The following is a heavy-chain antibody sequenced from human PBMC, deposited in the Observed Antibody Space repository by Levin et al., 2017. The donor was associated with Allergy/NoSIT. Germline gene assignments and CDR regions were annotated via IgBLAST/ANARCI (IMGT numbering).Heavy chain of an antibody. J-gene: IGHJ4*02. Sequence: GESLKISCAASGFTFRDYAMSWVRQAPGKGLEWVSGISGYGPTTYYADSVKGRFTISRDNSKNILYLQMDSVRLEDTALYYCAKDPQSGIVGATPFDHWGQGILVTVSS. D-gene: IGHD1-26*01. V-gene: IGHV3-23*01. CDR2: ISGYGPTT. CDR1: GFTFRDYA. CDR3: AKDPQSGIVGATPFDH.